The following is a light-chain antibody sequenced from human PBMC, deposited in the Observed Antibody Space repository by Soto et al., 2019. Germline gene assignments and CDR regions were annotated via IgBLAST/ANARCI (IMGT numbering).Light chain of an antibody. CDR2: GVT. Sequence: DIQMTQSPSSLSASVGDRVTITCRASQSINNYVCWYQKKRGNATTPLIFGVTTLQGAVTSRFSGSGSCIDFTHTISYLQAEDFANYYCLQSYRTSRTFAGGTKV. J-gene: IGKJ4*02. CDR3: LQSYRTSRT. V-gene: IGKV1-39*01. CDR1: QSINNY.